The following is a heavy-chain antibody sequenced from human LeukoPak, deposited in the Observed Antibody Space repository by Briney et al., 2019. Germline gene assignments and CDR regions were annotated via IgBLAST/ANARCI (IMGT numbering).Heavy chain of an antibody. D-gene: IGHD4-23*01. Sequence: SETLSLTCTVSGGSISSYYWSWIRQPPGKGLEWIGYIYYSGSTNYNPSLKSRVTISVDTSKNQFSLKLSSVTAADTAVYYCARTSHILYPYGGLIDIWGQGTMVTVSS. J-gene: IGHJ3*02. CDR3: ARTSHILYPYGGLIDI. CDR1: GGSISSYY. V-gene: IGHV4-59*01. CDR2: IYYSGST.